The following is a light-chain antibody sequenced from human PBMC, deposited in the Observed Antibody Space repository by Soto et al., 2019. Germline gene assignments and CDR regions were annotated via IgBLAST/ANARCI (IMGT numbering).Light chain of an antibody. V-gene: IGLV1-40*01. J-gene: IGLJ2*01. Sequence: QSVLTQPPSVSGAPGQSITISCTGSSSNIGAGYDVHWYQQHPGTAPKLLIYGNSNRPSGVPNRFSGSKTGTTASLAIAGLPAEDEDDYYCRSYDSSLSGSVFGEGTKLTVL. CDR2: GNS. CDR3: RSYDSSLSGSV. CDR1: SSNIGAGYD.